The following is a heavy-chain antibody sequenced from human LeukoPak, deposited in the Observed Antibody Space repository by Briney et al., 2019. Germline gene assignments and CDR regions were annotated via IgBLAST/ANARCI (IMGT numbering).Heavy chain of an antibody. J-gene: IGHJ4*02. D-gene: IGHD2-15*01. CDR2: ISHDGSNN. CDR3: AKVRVGTAHFDY. CDR1: GFTFSRYS. Sequence: GGSLRLSCAASGFTFSRYSMHWVRQAPGKGLEWVVVISHDGSNNNYADSVKGRFIISRDNSKNTLYLQMNSLRPEDTAVYYCAKVRVGTAHFDYWGQGTLVTVSS. V-gene: IGHV3-30*04.